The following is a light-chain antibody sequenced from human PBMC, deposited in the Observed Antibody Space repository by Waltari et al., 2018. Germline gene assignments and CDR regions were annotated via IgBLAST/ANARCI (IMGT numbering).Light chain of an antibody. V-gene: IGLV1-47*01. CDR3: VAWDDSLSATV. J-gene: IGLJ3*02. CDR2: RND. CDR1: SSTIGSNY. Sequence: QSVLTQPPSASGTPGQRVTISCSGSSSTIGSNYVYWYQHLPGTAPKLLIYRNDQGPSGVHDRFPGSKSGTSASLAISELRSEDEADYYCVAWDDSLSATVFGGGTKLTVL.